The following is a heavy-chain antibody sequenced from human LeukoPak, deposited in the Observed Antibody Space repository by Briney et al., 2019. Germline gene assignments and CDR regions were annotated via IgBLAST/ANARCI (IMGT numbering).Heavy chain of an antibody. CDR1: GVSIRSYY. Sequence: PSETLSLTCTVSGVSIRSYYWSWIRQPPGKGLEWIGYIHYSGSTNYNPSLKSRVTISVDTSKNQFSLKLSSVIAADTAVYYCAREAREGHVFDIWGQGTMVTVSS. CDR2: IHYSGST. J-gene: IGHJ3*02. CDR3: AREAREGHVFDI. D-gene: IGHD5-24*01. V-gene: IGHV4-59*01.